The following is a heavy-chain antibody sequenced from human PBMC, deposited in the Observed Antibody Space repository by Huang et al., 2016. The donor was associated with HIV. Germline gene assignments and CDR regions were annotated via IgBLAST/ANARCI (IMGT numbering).Heavy chain of an antibody. Sequence: QVQLVQSGAEVKKPGSSVKVSCKASGSTFSSYSISWIRQAPGQGLEWMGRFAPIFGTATYARRFQGRVSITADESTTTAYMELSSLTSDDTAAYYCARQGGDIFPAWFDPWGQGTLVTVSS. J-gene: IGHJ5*02. CDR1: GSTFSSYS. CDR2: FAPIFGTA. CDR3: ARQGGDIFPAWFDP. V-gene: IGHV1-69*18. D-gene: IGHD2-21*02.